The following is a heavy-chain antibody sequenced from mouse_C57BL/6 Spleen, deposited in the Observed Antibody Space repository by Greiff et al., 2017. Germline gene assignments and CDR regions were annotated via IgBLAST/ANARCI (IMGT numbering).Heavy chain of an antibody. V-gene: IGHV1-62-2*01. CDR2: FYPGSGSI. CDR1: GYTFTEYT. D-gene: IGHD2-3*01. CDR3: ARHERVDGYLGDYAMDY. Sequence: VQLVESGAELVKPGASVKLSCKASGYTFTEYTIHWVKQRSGQGLEWIGWFYPGSGSIKYNEKFKDKATLTADKSSSTVYMELSRLTSEDSAVYFCARHERVDGYLGDYAMDYWGQGTSVTVSS. J-gene: IGHJ4*01.